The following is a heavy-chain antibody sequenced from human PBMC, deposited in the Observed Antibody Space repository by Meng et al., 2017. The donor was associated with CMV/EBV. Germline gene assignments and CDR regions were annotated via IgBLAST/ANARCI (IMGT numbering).Heavy chain of an antibody. V-gene: IGHV3-21*01. CDR2: ISSSSSYI. Sequence: GGSLRLSCAASGFTFSSYSMNWVRQAPGKGLEWVSSISSSSSYIYYADSVKDRFTISRDNAKNSLYLQMNSLRAEDTAVYYCARVYIAAAGVSDYWGQGTLVTVSS. J-gene: IGHJ4*02. CDR3: ARVYIAAAGVSDY. D-gene: IGHD6-13*01. CDR1: GFTFSSYS.